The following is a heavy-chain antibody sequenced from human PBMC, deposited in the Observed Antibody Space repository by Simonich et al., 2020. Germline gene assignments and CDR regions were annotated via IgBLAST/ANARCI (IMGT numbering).Heavy chain of an antibody. CDR3: ARTNTMRELDTMVRGVDYFDY. V-gene: IGHV1-69*09. CDR2: IIPILGIA. CDR1: GGTFSSYA. Sequence: QVQLVQSGAEVKKPGSSVKVSCKASGGTFSSYAISWVRQAPGKGLEWMGGIIPILGIANYAQKFQGRVTVTADKSTSTAYMELSSLRSEDTAVYYCARTNTMRELDTMVRGVDYFDYCGQGTLVTVSS. J-gene: IGHJ4*02. D-gene: IGHD3-10*01.